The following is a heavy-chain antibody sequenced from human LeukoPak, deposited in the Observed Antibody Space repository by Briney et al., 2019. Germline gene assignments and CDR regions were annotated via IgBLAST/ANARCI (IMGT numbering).Heavy chain of an antibody. CDR2: ISGSGGST. V-gene: IGHV3-23*01. D-gene: IGHD2-2*02. Sequence: PGGSLRLSCAASGFTFSSYGMSWVRQAPGKGLEWVSAISGSGGSTYYADSVKGRFTISRDNSKNTLYLQMNSLYYCAKDPIPYCSSTSCHKQYFDYWGQGTLVTVSS. J-gene: IGHJ4*02. CDR3: CSSTSCHKQYFDY. CDR1: GFTFSSYG.